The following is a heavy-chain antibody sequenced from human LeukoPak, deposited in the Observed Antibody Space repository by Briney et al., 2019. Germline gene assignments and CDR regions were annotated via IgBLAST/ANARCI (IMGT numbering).Heavy chain of an antibody. D-gene: IGHD6-6*01. J-gene: IGHJ6*02. V-gene: IGHV6-1*01. Sequence: SQTLSLTCGISGDSVSSNSAAWNWIRQSPSRGLEWLGRTYQRSRWYNDYAVSLKSRIIINPDTSKNQVSLQLNSVTPDDTAVYYCARQYRDSENYHGLDVWGQGTTVSVSS. CDR1: GDSVSSNSAA. CDR3: ARQYRDSENYHGLDV. CDR2: TYQRSRWYN.